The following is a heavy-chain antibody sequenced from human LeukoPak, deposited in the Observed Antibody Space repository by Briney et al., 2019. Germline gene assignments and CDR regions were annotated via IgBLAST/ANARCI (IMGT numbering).Heavy chain of an antibody. D-gene: IGHD2-2*01. V-gene: IGHV3-20*04. CDR1: GFTFDDYG. J-gene: IGHJ4*02. CDR2: INWNGGST. Sequence: GSLRLSCAASGFTFDDYGMCWVRQAPGKGLEWVSGINWNGGSTGYADSVKGRFTISRDNAKNSLYLQMNSLRAEDTALYYCARDYSPGRSSTSCYDYWGQGTLVTVSS. CDR3: ARDYSPGRSSTSCYDY.